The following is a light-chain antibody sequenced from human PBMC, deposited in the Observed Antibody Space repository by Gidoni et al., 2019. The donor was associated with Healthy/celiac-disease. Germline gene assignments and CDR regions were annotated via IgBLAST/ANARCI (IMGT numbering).Light chain of an antibody. CDR3: QQSYSTPRT. CDR1: QSISSY. V-gene: IGKV1-39*01. J-gene: IGKJ1*01. CDR2: AAS. Sequence: DIQMTQSPSSLSASVGDRVTITCRASQSISSYLNWYQQKPGKAPKLLIYAASSLQSGVPSRFSGSGSGTDFTLTISSLQPEDFATDYCQQSYSTPRTFXQXTKVEIK.